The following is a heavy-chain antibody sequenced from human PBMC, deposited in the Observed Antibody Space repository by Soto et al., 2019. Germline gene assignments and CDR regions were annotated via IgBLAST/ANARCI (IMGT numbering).Heavy chain of an antibody. V-gene: IGHV3-53*02. Sequence: EVQLVETGGGLIQPGGSLRLSCLASGFSVTTNYIIWVRQPPGKGLEWVSTTFTGGSTHYADSVKGRFSSSIDNSKNTVYLQMNNVRVEDTAVYYCAKKPPSSIQGWAFGMDVWGQGTTVSVSS. CDR2: TFTGGST. CDR1: GFSVTTNY. D-gene: IGHD1-26*01. J-gene: IGHJ6*02. CDR3: AKKPPSSIQGWAFGMDV.